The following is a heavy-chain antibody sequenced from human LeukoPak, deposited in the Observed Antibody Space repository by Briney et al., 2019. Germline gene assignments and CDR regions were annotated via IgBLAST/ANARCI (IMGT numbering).Heavy chain of an antibody. CDR3: ARQNYTPWFDP. CDR2: INHSGST. J-gene: IGHJ5*02. D-gene: IGHD3-3*01. CDR1: GGSFSGYY. Sequence: PSETLSLTCAVYGGSFSGYYWSWIRQPPEKGLEWIGEINHSGSTNYNPSLKSRVTISVDTSKNQFSLKLSSVTAADTAVYYCARQNYTPWFDPWGQGTLVTVSS. V-gene: IGHV4-34*01.